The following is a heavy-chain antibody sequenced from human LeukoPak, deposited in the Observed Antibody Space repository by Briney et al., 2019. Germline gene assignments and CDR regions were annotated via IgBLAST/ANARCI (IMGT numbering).Heavy chain of an antibody. CDR2: IYYSGST. Sequence: SETLSLTCTVSGGSISSYYWSWIRQPPGKGLEWIGYIYYSGSTNYNPSLKSRVTISVDTSKNQFSLKLSSVTAADTAIYYCARETAAAGSFIAINDYWGQGTLVTVSS. CDR1: GGSISSYY. V-gene: IGHV4-59*12. J-gene: IGHJ4*02. CDR3: ARETAAAGSFIAINDY. D-gene: IGHD6-13*01.